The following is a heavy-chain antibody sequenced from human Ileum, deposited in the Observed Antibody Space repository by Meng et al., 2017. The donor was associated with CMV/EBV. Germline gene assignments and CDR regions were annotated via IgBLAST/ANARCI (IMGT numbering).Heavy chain of an antibody. Sequence: AASGFTFSGHWMLWVRQAPGKGLVWVSRISSDGSSINYADSVKGRFTISRDNAKNTLYLQMSSLRTEDTAVYYCTKGVNAAYGLFDYWGQGALVTVSS. J-gene: IGHJ4*02. V-gene: IGHV3-74*01. D-gene: IGHD4-17*01. CDR1: GFTFSGHW. CDR3: TKGVNAAYGLFDY. CDR2: ISSDGSSI.